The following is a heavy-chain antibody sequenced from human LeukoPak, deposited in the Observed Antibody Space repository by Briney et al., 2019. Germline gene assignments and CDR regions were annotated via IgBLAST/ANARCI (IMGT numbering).Heavy chain of an antibody. J-gene: IGHJ4*02. Sequence: GGSLRLSCAASVYTFSSYAMSWVRQAPGKGLEWVSAISGSGGSTYYADSVKGRFTISRDNSKNTLYLQMNSLRAEDTAVYYCAKVRSYGWDEHDDWGQGTLVTVSS. CDR3: AKVRSYGWDEHDD. V-gene: IGHV3-23*01. D-gene: IGHD5-18*01. CDR1: VYTFSSYA. CDR2: ISGSGGST.